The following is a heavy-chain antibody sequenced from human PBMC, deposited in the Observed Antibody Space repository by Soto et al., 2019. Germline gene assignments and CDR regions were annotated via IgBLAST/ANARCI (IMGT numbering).Heavy chain of an antibody. J-gene: IGHJ6*02. V-gene: IGHV3-30-3*01. CDR3: AQDNVAHLNYYYYGMDV. D-gene: IGHD2-15*01. CDR2: ISYDGSNK. CDR1: GFTFSSYA. Sequence: GGSLRLSCAASGFTFSSYAMHWVRQAPGKGLEWVAVISYDGSNKYYADSVKGRFTISRDNSKDTLYLQMNSLRAEDTAVYYCAQDNVAHLNYYYYGMDVWGQGITVTVAS.